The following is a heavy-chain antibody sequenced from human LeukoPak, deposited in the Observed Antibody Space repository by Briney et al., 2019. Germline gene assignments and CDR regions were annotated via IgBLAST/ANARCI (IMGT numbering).Heavy chain of an antibody. D-gene: IGHD3-22*01. CDR3: ARLGSGYYDNFDY. J-gene: IGHJ4*02. Sequence: SVKVSCKASGYSFTDYYIHWVRQAPGQGLEWMGGIIPIFGTANYAQKFQGRVTITADESTSTAYMELSSLRSEDTAVYYCARLGSGYYDNFDYWGQGTLVTVSS. V-gene: IGHV1-69*13. CDR1: GYSFTDYY. CDR2: IIPIFGTA.